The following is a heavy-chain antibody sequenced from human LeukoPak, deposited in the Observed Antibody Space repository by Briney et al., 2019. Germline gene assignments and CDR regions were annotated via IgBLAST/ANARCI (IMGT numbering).Heavy chain of an antibody. V-gene: IGHV3-21*01. CDR1: GFNFRDYS. D-gene: IGHD3-10*01. CDR3: ARDLHYYGSGP. J-gene: IGHJ5*02. CDR2: ISGTSSYM. Sequence: GGSLRLSCVAYGFNFRDYSMNRVRQAPGKGLDWVSGISGTSSYMYYGDSVKGRFTVSRDNAKNSLYLQMESLRVEDTAVYYCARDLHYYGSGPWGQGTLVTVSS.